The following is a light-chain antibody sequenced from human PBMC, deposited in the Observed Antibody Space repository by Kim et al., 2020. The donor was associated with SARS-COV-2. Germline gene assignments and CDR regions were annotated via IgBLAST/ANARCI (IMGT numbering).Light chain of an antibody. CDR3: QTWDSSSVI. J-gene: IGLJ2*01. Sequence: SVSPGQTASITCSGDKLEDKYVCWYQQKAGQPPVLLIYQDTKWPSGIPERFSGSNSGNTATLTISGTQAMDEADYYCQTWDSSSVIFGGGTQLTVL. CDR1: KLEDKY. V-gene: IGLV3-1*01. CDR2: QDT.